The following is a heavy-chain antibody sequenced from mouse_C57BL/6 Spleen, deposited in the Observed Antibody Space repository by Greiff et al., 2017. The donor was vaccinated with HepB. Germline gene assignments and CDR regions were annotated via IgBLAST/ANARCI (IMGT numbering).Heavy chain of an antibody. J-gene: IGHJ2*01. CDR1: GYTFTSYW. CDR2: IHPSDSDT. D-gene: IGHD2-4*01. V-gene: IGHV1-74*01. Sequence: QVQLQQPGAELVKPGASVKVSCKASGYTFTSYWMHWVKQRPGQGLEWIGRIHPSDSDTNYNQKFKGKATLTVDQSSSTAYMQLNSLTSEDSAVYYCARGYYDYDRGDFDYWGQGTTLTVSS. CDR3: ARGYYDYDRGDFDY.